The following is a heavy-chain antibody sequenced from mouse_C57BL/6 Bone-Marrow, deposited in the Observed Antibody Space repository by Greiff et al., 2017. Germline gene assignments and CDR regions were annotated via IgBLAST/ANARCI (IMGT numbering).Heavy chain of an antibody. D-gene: IGHD2-10*01. CDR2: IYPGSGNT. J-gene: IGHJ2*01. Sequence: QVQLQQSGAELVRPGASVKLSCKASGYTFTDYYINWVKQRPGQGLEWIARIYPGSGNTYYNEKFKGKATLTAEKSSSTAYMQLSSLTSEDSAVYCCATLLEGYFDYWGQGTTLTVSS. CDR3: ATLLEGYFDY. CDR1: GYTFTDYY. V-gene: IGHV1-76*01.